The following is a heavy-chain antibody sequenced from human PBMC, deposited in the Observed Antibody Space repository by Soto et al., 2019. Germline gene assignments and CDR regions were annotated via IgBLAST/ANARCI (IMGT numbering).Heavy chain of an antibody. V-gene: IGHV3-7*01. CDR2: IKEDGSEK. Sequence: EVQLVESGGGLVQPGGSLRLSCAASGFTFSTSWMNWVRQAPGKGLEWVAGIKEDGSEKYYVDSVKGRFTISKDNAENSLELHMSRLRVEDTAVYYCVRDRGYNAFDYWGRGTLVTVSS. J-gene: IGHJ4*02. CDR1: GFTFSTSW. D-gene: IGHD5-18*01. CDR3: VRDRGYNAFDY.